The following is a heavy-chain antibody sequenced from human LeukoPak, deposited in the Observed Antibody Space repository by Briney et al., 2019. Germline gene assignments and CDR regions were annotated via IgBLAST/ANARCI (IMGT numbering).Heavy chain of an antibody. V-gene: IGHV1-69*13. CDR3: ARGSYYDFWSGYYTGPTANWFDP. Sequence: ASVKVPCKASGGTFSSYAISWVRQAPGQGLEWMGGIIPIFGTANYAQKFQGRVTITADESTSTAYMELSSLRSEDTAVYYCARGSYYDFWSGYYTGPTANWFDPWGQGTLVTVSS. D-gene: IGHD3-3*01. J-gene: IGHJ5*02. CDR2: IIPIFGTA. CDR1: GGTFSSYA.